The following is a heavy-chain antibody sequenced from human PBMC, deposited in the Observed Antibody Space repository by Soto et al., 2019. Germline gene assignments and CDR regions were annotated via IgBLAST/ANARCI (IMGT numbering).Heavy chain of an antibody. CDR1: GGTFSSYA. V-gene: IGHV1-69*13. J-gene: IGHJ4*02. Sequence: ASVKVSCKASGGTFSSYAISWVRQAPGQGLEWMGGIIPIFGTANYAQKFQGRVTITADESTSTAYMELSSLRSEDTAVYYCAREYRYYYDSSGYLLYFDYWGQGTLVTVSS. D-gene: IGHD3-22*01. CDR3: AREYRYYYDSSGYLLYFDY. CDR2: IIPIFGTA.